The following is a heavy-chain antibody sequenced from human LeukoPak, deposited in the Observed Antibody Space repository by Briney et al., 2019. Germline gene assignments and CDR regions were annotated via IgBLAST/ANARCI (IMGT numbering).Heavy chain of an antibody. Sequence: GSLRLSCALSGFTFSSYWVSWVRRAPGKRLEWVANIKQDGSEKYYVDSVKGRFTISKDNAKNSLYLQMNSLRAEDTAVYYCAREPYSSSWYSPNYYYYGMDVWGQGTTVTVSS. D-gene: IGHD6-13*01. CDR1: GFTFSSYW. CDR2: IKQDGSEK. CDR3: AREPYSSSWYSPNYYYYGMDV. J-gene: IGHJ6*02. V-gene: IGHV3-7*01.